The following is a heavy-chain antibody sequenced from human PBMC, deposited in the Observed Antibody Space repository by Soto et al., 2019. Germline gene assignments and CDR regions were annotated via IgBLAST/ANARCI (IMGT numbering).Heavy chain of an antibody. CDR3: ARGYSYGAHYYYYGMDV. CDR1: GGTFSSYA. CDR2: IIPIFGTA. J-gene: IGHJ6*02. D-gene: IGHD5-18*01. Sequence: GASVKVSFKASGGTFSSYAISWVRQAPGQGLEWMGGIIPIFGTANYAQKFQGRVTITADESTSTAYMELSSLRSEDTAVYYCARGYSYGAHYYYYGMDVWGQGTTVTVSS. V-gene: IGHV1-69*13.